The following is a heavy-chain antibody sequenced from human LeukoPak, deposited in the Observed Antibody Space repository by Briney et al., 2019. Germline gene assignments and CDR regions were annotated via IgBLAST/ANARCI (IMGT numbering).Heavy chain of an antibody. CDR3: AKALGRWMTTVTPGY. CDR1: GFSFSSHA. Sequence: PGGSLRLSCAVSGFSFSSHAVSWLRQAPGKGLEWVSVISGSGGSTYYADSVKGRFTISRDNSKNTLYLQMNSLRAEDTAVYYCAKALGRWMTTVTPGYWGQGTLVTVSS. J-gene: IGHJ4*02. V-gene: IGHV3-23*01. CDR2: ISGSGGST. D-gene: IGHD4-17*01.